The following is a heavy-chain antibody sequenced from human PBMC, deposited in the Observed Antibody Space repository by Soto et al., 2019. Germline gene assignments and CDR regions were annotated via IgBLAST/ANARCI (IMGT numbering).Heavy chain of an antibody. CDR3: AKAQSKYSSSGGFDY. CDR2: ISGSGGST. Sequence: EVQLLESGGGLVQPGGSLRLSCAASGFTFSSYAMSWVRQAPGKGLEWVSAISGSGGSTYYADSVKGRFTNSRDNSKNTLYLQMNSLRAEDTAVYYCAKAQSKYSSSGGFDYWGQGTLVTVSS. V-gene: IGHV3-23*01. D-gene: IGHD6-6*01. J-gene: IGHJ4*02. CDR1: GFTFSSYA.